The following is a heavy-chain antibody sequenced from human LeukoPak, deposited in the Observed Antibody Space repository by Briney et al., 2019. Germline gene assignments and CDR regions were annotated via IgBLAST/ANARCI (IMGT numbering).Heavy chain of an antibody. J-gene: IGHJ4*02. V-gene: IGHV3-66*01. Sequence: GGSLRLSCAASGFTVSDNYMNWVRQAPGKGLEWVSVVYIGGTRYYADSVKGRFTISRDTTKNTIYLQMNNLRAEDTAVYYCARVGDSSSGSAAFDYWGQGTLVTVSS. CDR1: GFTVSDNY. D-gene: IGHD6-6*01. CDR2: VYIGGTR. CDR3: ARVGDSSSGSAAFDY.